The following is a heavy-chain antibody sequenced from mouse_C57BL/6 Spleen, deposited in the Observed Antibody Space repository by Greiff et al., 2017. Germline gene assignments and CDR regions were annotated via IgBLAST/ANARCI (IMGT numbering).Heavy chain of an antibody. CDR1: GYTFTDYY. J-gene: IGHJ4*01. V-gene: IGHV1-19*01. Sequence: EVKLMESGPVLVKPGASVKMSCKASGYTFTDYYMNWVKQSHGKSLEWIGVINPYNGGTSYNQKFKGKATLTVDKSSSTAYMELNSLTSEDSAVYYCANLLLYDYAMDYWGQGTSVTVSS. CDR2: INPYNGGT. CDR3: ANLLLYDYAMDY. D-gene: IGHD2-1*01.